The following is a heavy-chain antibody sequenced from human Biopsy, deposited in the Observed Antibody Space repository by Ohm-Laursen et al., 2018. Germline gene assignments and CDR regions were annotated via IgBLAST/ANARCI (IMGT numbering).Heavy chain of an antibody. V-gene: IGHV3-72*01. Sequence: SLRLSCAASGFIFSDQYMDWIRQAPGKGLEWIARIRSKPKGHTTEQAASVKGRFTISRDDSKNSLYLQMNTLKIEDTAVYYCTTGTEGRIHDYWGRGTLVTVSS. J-gene: IGHJ4*02. CDR1: GFIFSDQY. CDR3: TTGTEGRIHDY. D-gene: IGHD3-10*01. CDR2: IRSKPKGHTT.